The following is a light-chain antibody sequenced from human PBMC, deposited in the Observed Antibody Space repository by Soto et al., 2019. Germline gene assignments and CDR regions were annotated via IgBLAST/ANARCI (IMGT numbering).Light chain of an antibody. CDR3: QQYGSSPLT. Sequence: EIVLTQSPGTLSLSPGERATLSCRASQSVSAGHLAWYQQKPDQAPRLLIYGASSRATGIPDRFSGSGSGTDFTLTISRLEPEDFAVYFCQQYGSSPLTFGGGTKVEIK. V-gene: IGKV3-20*01. J-gene: IGKJ4*01. CDR2: GAS. CDR1: QSVSAGH.